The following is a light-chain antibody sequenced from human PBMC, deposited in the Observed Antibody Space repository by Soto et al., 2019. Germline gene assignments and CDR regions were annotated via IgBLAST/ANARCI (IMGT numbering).Light chain of an antibody. Sequence: QAVVTQEPSLTVSPGGTVTLTCASSTGTVTSGHYPNWLQQKPGQAPRALIYSTDTRHSWTPARFSSSLLGGKAALTLSGVQPEDEAAYYCLLYYGGAVVFGGGTKLTVL. V-gene: IGLV7-43*01. CDR3: LLYYGGAVV. J-gene: IGLJ2*01. CDR2: STD. CDR1: TGTVTSGHY.